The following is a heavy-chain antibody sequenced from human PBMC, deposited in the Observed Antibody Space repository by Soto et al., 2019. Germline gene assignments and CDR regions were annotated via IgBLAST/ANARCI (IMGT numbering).Heavy chain of an antibody. CDR1: GFTFNRFA. CDR3: AKLGYCSGGTCYLDYYNGLDV. Sequence: EVQLLESGGGLVQPGGSLRLSCAASGFTFNRFAMTWVRQAPGKGLEWVSTIGASGDNTFYADSVKGRFTISRDNSGDTLFLQMNRLRAEDTGLYYCAKLGYCSGGTCYLDYYNGLDVWGQGTTVTVSS. V-gene: IGHV3-23*01. CDR2: IGASGDNT. J-gene: IGHJ6*02. D-gene: IGHD2-15*01.